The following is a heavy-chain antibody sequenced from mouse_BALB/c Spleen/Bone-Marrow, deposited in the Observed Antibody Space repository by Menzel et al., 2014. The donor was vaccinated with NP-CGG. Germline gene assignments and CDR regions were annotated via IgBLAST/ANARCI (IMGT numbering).Heavy chain of an antibody. V-gene: IGHV1S81*02. CDR1: GYTFTSYY. J-gene: IGHJ3*01. D-gene: IGHD2-13*01. CDR2: INPSNGGT. CDR3: TREGDSPFAY. Sequence: QVQLKDSGAELVKPGASVKLSCKASGYTFTSYYMYWVKQRPGQGLEWIGEINPSNGGTNFNEKFKSKATLTVDKSSSTAYMQLSSLTSEDSAVYYCTREGDSPFAYWGHGTLVTVSA.